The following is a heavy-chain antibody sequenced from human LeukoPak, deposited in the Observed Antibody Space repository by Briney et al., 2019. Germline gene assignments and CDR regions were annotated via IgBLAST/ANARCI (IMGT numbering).Heavy chain of an antibody. Sequence: KPSETLSLTCAVYGGSFSGYYWSWIRQPPGKGLEWIGEINHSGSTNYNPSLKSRVTISVDTSKNQFSLKLSSVTAADTAVYYCARWSRGTGRSPVQGDFDYWGQGTLVTVSS. J-gene: IGHJ4*02. CDR1: GGSFSGYY. CDR2: INHSGST. D-gene: IGHD3-10*01. V-gene: IGHV4-34*01. CDR3: ARWSRGTGRSPVQGDFDY.